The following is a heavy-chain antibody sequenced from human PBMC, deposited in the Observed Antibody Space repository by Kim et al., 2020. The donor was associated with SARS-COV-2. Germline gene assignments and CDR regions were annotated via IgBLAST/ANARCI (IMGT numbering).Heavy chain of an antibody. CDR2: IIPIFGTA. J-gene: IGHJ6*02. CDR1: GGTFSSYA. CDR3: ARAAQTGIVGATDPYYYYYYGMDV. Sequence: SVKVSCKASGGTFSSYAISWVRQAPGQGLEWMGGIIPIFGTANYAQKFQGRVTITADESTSTAYMELSSLRSEDTAVYYCARAAQTGIVGATDPYYYYYYGMDVWGQGTTVTVSS. V-gene: IGHV1-69*13. D-gene: IGHD1-26*01.